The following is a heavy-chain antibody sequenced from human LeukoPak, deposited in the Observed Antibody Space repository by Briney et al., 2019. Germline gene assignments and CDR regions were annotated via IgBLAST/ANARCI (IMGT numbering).Heavy chain of an antibody. V-gene: IGHV3-33*01. Sequence: PGRSLRLSCAASGFTFSSYGMHWVRQAPGKGLEWVAVIWYDGSNKYYADSVKDRFTISRDNSKNTLYLQMNSLRAEDTAVYHCARARTSSNYYYGLDVWGQGTTVTVSS. CDR2: IWYDGSNK. CDR3: ARARTSSNYYYGLDV. D-gene: IGHD2-2*01. CDR1: GFTFSSYG. J-gene: IGHJ6*02.